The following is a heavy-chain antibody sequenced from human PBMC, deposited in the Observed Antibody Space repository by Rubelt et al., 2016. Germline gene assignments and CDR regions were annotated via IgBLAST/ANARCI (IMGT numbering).Heavy chain of an antibody. Sequence: QLQLQESGPGLVKPAETLSLTCTVSGGSISSSNYYWGWIRQPPGKGLEWIGTIYYSGNTYYNPSLMSRVTISVDTSKNRCSLKLSSVTAADTAVYYCARDRGDGTGYYPGWWFDPWGQGTLVTVSS. CDR1: GGSISSSNYY. D-gene: IGHD3-22*01. J-gene: IGHJ5*02. V-gene: IGHV4-39*07. CDR2: IYYSGNT. CDR3: ARDRGDGTGYYPGWWFDP.